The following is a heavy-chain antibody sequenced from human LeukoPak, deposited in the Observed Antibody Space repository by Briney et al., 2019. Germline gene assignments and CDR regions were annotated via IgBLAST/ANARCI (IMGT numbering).Heavy chain of an antibody. CDR1: GGSISSSSYY. CDR3: ARVERASNHFDY. Sequence: KPSETLSLTCTVSGGSISSSSYYWGWIRQPPGKGLEWIGSIYYSGSTNYNPSLKSRVTISVDTSKNQFSLKLSSVTAADTAVYYCARVERASNHFDYWGQGTLVTVSS. CDR2: IYYSGST. D-gene: IGHD1-1*01. J-gene: IGHJ4*02. V-gene: IGHV4-39*07.